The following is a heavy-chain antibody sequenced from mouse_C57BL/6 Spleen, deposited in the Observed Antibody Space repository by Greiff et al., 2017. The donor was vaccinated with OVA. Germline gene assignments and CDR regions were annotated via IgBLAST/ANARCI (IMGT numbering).Heavy chain of an antibody. CDR3: ARSGDYYGLFAY. V-gene: IGHV1-64*01. CDR2: IHPNSGST. J-gene: IGHJ3*01. Sequence: QVQLQQSGAELVKPGASVKLSCKASGYTFTSYWMHWVKQRPGQGLEWIGMIHPNSGSTNYNEKFKSKATLTVDKSSSTAYMQLSSLTSEDSAVYYCARSGDYYGLFAYWGQGTLVTVSA. D-gene: IGHD1-1*01. CDR1: GYTFTSYW.